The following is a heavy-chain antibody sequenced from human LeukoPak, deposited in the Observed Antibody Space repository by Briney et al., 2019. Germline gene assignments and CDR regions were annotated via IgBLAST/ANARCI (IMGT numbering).Heavy chain of an antibody. CDR1: GFTVSSSY. CDR2: IYAGGTT. D-gene: IGHD3-9*01. V-gene: IGHV3-53*04. CDR3: ARVFYDILTGYGIFDY. Sequence: GGSLRLSCEVSGFTVSSSYMSWVRQAPGKGLEWVSVIYAGGTTYYADSVKGRFTISRHNSKNTLYLQMNSLRADVTAVYYCARVFYDILTGYGIFDYWGQGTLVTVSS. J-gene: IGHJ4*02.